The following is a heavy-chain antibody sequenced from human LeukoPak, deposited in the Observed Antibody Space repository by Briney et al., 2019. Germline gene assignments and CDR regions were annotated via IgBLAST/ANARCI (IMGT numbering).Heavy chain of an antibody. J-gene: IGHJ2*01. D-gene: IGHD1-26*01. V-gene: IGHV1-2*02. CDR3: ARPRGWERRWYFDL. Sequence: ASVKVSCKASGYTFTGYYIHWVQQAPGQGLEWMGWINPTSGGTKYAQKFQGRVTMTRDTSISTAYMELSRLRADDTAVYYCARPRGWERRWYFDLWGRGTLVTVSS. CDR1: GYTFTGYY. CDR2: INPTSGGT.